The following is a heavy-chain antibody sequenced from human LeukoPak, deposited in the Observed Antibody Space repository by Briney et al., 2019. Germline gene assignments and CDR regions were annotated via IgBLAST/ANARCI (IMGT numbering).Heavy chain of an antibody. Sequence: GGSLRLSCAASGFTFSNYAMAWVRQAPGKGLEWVSGLSGSGGNTFYAVSVKGRFTISRDNPKNTLYLQMNSLRAEDTAVYYCTTEKGDSPDYWGQGTLVTVSS. J-gene: IGHJ4*02. D-gene: IGHD3-16*01. CDR1: GFTFSNYA. CDR3: TTEKGDSPDY. V-gene: IGHV3-23*01. CDR2: LSGSGGNT.